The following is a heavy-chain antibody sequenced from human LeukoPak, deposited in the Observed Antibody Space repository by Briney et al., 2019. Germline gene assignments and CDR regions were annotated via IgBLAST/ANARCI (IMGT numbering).Heavy chain of an antibody. Sequence: GSLRLSCAASGFTVSSNYMSWVRQAPGKGLEWVSVIYSGGSTYYADSVKGRFTISRDNSKNTLYLQMNSLRAEDTAVYYCARWGLDILTGHDYWGQGTLVTVSS. D-gene: IGHD3-9*01. V-gene: IGHV3-66*01. CDR3: ARWGLDILTGHDY. CDR1: GFTVSSNY. J-gene: IGHJ4*02. CDR2: IYSGGST.